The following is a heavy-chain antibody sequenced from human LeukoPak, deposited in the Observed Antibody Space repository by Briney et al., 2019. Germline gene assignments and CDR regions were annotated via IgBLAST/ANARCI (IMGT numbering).Heavy chain of an antibody. CDR1: GLTLSSYR. J-gene: IGHJ4*02. D-gene: IGHD3-16*02. CDR2: IETDGKST. CDR3: ARDYQGLHY. V-gene: IGHV3-74*01. Sequence: PGGSLRLSCAVSGLTLSSYRMHWVRQAPGKGLVWVSAIETDGKSTTHTDSVKGRLTICRDNAKNTLYIQMNSLRAEDTAVYFCARDYQGLHYWGQGTLVTVSS.